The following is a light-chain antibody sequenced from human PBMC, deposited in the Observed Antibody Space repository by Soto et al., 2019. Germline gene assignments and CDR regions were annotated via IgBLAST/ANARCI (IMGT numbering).Light chain of an antibody. V-gene: IGKV1-5*03. CDR3: QQYQSYST. CDR2: QAS. Sequence: DIQMTQSTSTLSSSVGDRVTITCRASQSINTWLAWYQQKPGKAPRFLIYQASSLERGVPSRFSSSGFGTEFTLTISNLQPDDFATDYCQQYQSYSTFGQGTKLETK. J-gene: IGKJ2*01. CDR1: QSINTW.